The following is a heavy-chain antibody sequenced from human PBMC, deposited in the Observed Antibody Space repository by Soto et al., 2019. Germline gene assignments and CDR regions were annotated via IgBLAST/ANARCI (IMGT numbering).Heavy chain of an antibody. V-gene: IGHV1-69*01. CDR2: LIPRFGTT. J-gene: IGHJ5*01. CDR3: ARASIHGSSWYFWFDP. CDR1: GGTFSRYA. Sequence: QVQLVQSGAEVRKPGSSVKVSCKASGGTFSRYAINWVRQAPGQGLEWMGGLIPRFGTTNYAQKFKGRVTITADESTSTVYMELNTLRSEDAAVYYCARASIHGSSWYFWFDPWGQGTLVTVSS. D-gene: IGHD6-13*01.